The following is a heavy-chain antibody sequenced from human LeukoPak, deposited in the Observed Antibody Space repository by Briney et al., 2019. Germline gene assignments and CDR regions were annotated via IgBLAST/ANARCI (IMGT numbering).Heavy chain of an antibody. Sequence: PGGSLRLSCAASGFTFSSYAMSWVRQAPGKGLEWVSAIGGSGDSTYYADSVKGRFTISRDNSKNTLYLQMNSLRAEDTAVYYCARDGPTWGRSGPNYFDYWGQGTLVTVSS. D-gene: IGHD6-19*01. CDR1: GFTFSSYA. CDR3: ARDGPTWGRSGPNYFDY. V-gene: IGHV3-23*01. J-gene: IGHJ4*02. CDR2: IGGSGDST.